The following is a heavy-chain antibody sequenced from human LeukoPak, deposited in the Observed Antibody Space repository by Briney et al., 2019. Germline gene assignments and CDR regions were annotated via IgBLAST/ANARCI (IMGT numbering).Heavy chain of an antibody. V-gene: IGHV1-24*01. CDR3: ATLRYGDYVIQSNWLDP. CDR2: FDREDGET. J-gene: IGHJ5*02. Sequence: PVASVKVSCKVSGYTLTELSMHWVRQAPGKGLEWMGGFDREDGETIYAQKFQGRVTMTEDTSTDTAYMELSSLRSEDTAVYYCATLRYGDYVIQSNWLDPWGQGTLVTVSS. D-gene: IGHD4-17*01. CDR1: GYTLTELS.